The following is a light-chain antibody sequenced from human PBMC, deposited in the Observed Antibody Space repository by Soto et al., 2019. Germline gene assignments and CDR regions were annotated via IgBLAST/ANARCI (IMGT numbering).Light chain of an antibody. CDR3: GTWDSSLSAYV. CDR2: DNN. CDR1: GSNIGNNY. V-gene: IGLV1-51*01. J-gene: IGLJ1*01. Sequence: QSVLTQPPSVSAAPGQKVTISCSGSGSNIGNNYVSWYQQLPGTAPKLLIYDNNKRPSGIPDRFSGSKSGTSATLGITELQTGDEADYYCGTWDSSLSAYVFGTGTKLTVL.